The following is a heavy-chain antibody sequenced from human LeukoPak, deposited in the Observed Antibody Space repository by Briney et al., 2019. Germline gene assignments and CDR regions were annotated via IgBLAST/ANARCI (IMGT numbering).Heavy chain of an antibody. CDR2: VRPKAYGETT. V-gene: IGHV3-49*04. J-gene: IGHJ3*02. CDR1: GFTLGDYT. D-gene: IGHD4/OR15-4a*01. CDR3: TRGLWYMGAGTFDI. Sequence: GGSLRLSCTASGFTLGDYTMSWVRQAPGKGLEWLGFVRPKAYGETTDYAASVKGRFTISRDDSRSIAYLQMNSLKIEDTAVYYCTRGLWYMGAGTFDIWGQGTMVTVSS.